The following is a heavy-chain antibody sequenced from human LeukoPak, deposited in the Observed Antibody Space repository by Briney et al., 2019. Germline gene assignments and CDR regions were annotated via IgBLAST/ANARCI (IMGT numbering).Heavy chain of an antibody. CDR3: ARSDYGGNSEAGVMVDY. CDR2: INPNSGGT. Sequence: ASVKVSCKASGYTFTGYYMHWVRQAPGQGLEWMGWINPNSGGTNYAQKFQGRVTMTRDTSISTAYMELSRLRSDDTAVYYCARSDYGGNSEAGVMVDYWGQGTLVTVSS. CDR1: GYTFTGYY. V-gene: IGHV1-2*02. J-gene: IGHJ4*02. D-gene: IGHD4-23*01.